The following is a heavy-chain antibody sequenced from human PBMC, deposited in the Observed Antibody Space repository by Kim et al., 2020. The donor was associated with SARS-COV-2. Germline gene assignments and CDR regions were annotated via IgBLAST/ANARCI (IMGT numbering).Heavy chain of an antibody. CDR3: ARDHERSIAARGWFDP. D-gene: IGHD6-6*01. J-gene: IGHJ5*02. Sequence: PSLKSRVTKSVDTSKNQFSLKLSSVTAADTAVYYCARDHERSIAARGWFDPWGQGTLVTVSS. V-gene: IGHV4-31*02.